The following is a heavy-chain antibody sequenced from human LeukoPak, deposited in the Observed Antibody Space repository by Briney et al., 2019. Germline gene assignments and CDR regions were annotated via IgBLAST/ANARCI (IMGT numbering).Heavy chain of an antibody. V-gene: IGHV3-23*01. Sequence: PGGSLRLSCAASGFTFSSYAMHWVRQAPGKGLEWVSAISGSGGSTYYADSVKGRFTISRDNSKNTLYLQMNSLRAEDTAVYYCAKDQRGYCSGGSCYSIDYWGQGTLVTVSS. J-gene: IGHJ4*02. CDR3: AKDQRGYCSGGSCYSIDY. CDR2: ISGSGGST. CDR1: GFTFSSYA. D-gene: IGHD2-15*01.